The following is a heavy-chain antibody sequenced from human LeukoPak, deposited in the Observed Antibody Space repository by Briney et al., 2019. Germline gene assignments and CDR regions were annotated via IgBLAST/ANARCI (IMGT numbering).Heavy chain of an antibody. Sequence: ASVKVSCKASGYTFTSYGISWVRQAPGQGLEWMGWINPNSGGTNYAQKFQGRVTMTRDTSISTAYMELSRLRSDDTAVYYCAREAMATDFDYWGQGTLVTVSS. CDR2: INPNSGGT. D-gene: IGHD5-24*01. J-gene: IGHJ4*02. CDR3: AREAMATDFDY. CDR1: GYTFTSYG. V-gene: IGHV1-2*02.